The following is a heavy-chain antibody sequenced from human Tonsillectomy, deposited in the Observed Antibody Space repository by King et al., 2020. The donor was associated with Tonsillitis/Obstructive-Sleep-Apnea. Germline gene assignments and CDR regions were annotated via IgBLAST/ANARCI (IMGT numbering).Heavy chain of an antibody. CDR1: GFTFSTST. V-gene: IGHV3-21*01. CDR3: AREVESGDYREAFDY. CDR2: MSSICAYI. J-gene: IGHJ4*02. Sequence: VQLVESGGGLVKPVGCLRLSCATSGFTFSTSTMNWVRQAPVKGLEWVSSMSSICAYIYCADSVRGRFTISRYNAKNSLYLQLNSLRGEDTAVYYCAREVESGDYREAFDYWGQGTPVTVSS. D-gene: IGHD4-11*01.